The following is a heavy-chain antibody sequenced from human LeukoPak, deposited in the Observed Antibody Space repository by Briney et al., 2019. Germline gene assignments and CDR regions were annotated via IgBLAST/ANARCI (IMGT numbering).Heavy chain of an antibody. V-gene: IGHV1-2*02. J-gene: IGHJ6*02. CDR1: RYTFTGYY. CDR3: ARDSIAAAGTDPFYYYYYGMDV. D-gene: IGHD6-13*01. CDR2: INPNSGGT. Sequence: ASVKVSCKASRYTFTGYYMHWVRQAPGQGLEWMGWINPNSGGTNYAQKFQGRVTMTRDTSISTAYMELSRLRSDDTAVYYCARDSIAAAGTDPFYYYYYGMDVWGQGTTVTVSS.